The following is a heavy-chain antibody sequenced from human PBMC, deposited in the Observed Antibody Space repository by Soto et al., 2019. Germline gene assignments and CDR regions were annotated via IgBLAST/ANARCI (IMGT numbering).Heavy chain of an antibody. V-gene: IGHV3-23*01. Sequence: EVQLLESGGGLVQPGGSLRLSCAASGFTFSSYAMSWVRQAPGKGLEWVSAISGSGGSTYYADSVKGRFTISRDNSKNTLYLQMNSLRAEDTAVYCWVVAATRHYYYGMDVWGQGTTVTVSS. CDR2: ISGSGGST. CDR1: GFTFSSYA. CDR3: VVAATRHYYYGMDV. D-gene: IGHD2-15*01. J-gene: IGHJ6*02.